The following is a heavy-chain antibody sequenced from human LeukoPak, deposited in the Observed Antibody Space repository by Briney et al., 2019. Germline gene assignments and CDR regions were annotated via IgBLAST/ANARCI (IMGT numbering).Heavy chain of an antibody. D-gene: IGHD3-9*01. CDR1: GYTFTSYD. V-gene: IGHV1-8*01. J-gene: IGHJ4*02. CDR3: ARLDILTGYSSDY. CDR2: MNPNSGNT. Sequence: GASVKVSCKASGYTFTSYDINWVRQATGQGLEWMGWMNPNSGNTGYAQKFQGRVSMTRNTSISTAYMELSSLRSEDTAVYYCARLDILTGYSSDYWGQGTLVTVSS.